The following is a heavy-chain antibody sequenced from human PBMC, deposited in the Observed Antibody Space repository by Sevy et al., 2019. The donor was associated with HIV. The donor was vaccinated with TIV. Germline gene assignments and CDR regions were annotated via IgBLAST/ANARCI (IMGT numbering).Heavy chain of an antibody. CDR3: AKEWTLLSDWYGEFDY. Sequence: GGSLRLSCAASGFTFTNYGMHWVRQAPGKGLEWVSGISSRGANTYYAYSVGGRFTVSRDNSKNTVYRQLNRLRAEETAIYYCAKEWTLLSDWYGEFDYWGQGTLVTVSS. CDR2: ISSRGANT. D-gene: IGHD6-19*01. J-gene: IGHJ4*02. V-gene: IGHV3-23*01. CDR1: GFTFTNYG.